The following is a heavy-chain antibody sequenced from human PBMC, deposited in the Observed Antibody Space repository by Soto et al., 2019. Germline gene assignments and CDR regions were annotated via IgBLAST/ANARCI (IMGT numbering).Heavy chain of an antibody. Sequence: EVQLVESGGGLVKPGGSLRLSCAASGFTFNTYDMNWVRQAPGKGLEWVSSITTSSAYIYDADSLKGRITISRDNAKNSLFLQMNSLRAADTAVYYCVRSGTARLLRHSWFDTWGQGALVTVSS. CDR2: ITTSSAYI. CDR3: VRSGTARLLRHSWFDT. J-gene: IGHJ5*02. V-gene: IGHV3-21*01. CDR1: GFTFNTYD. D-gene: IGHD2-21*01.